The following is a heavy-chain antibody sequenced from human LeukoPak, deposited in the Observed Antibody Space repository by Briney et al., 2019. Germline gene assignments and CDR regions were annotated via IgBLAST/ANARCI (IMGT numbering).Heavy chain of an antibody. D-gene: IGHD3-16*02. J-gene: IGHJ5*02. CDR2: IYYSGST. V-gene: IGHV4-39*07. CDR1: GGSISSSSYY. CDR3: ARDSHYDYVWGSYRSQRFDP. Sequence: SETLSLTCTVSGGSISSSSYYWGWIRQPPGKGLEWIGSIYYSGSTYYNPSLKSRVTISVDTSKNQFSLKLSSVTAADTAVYYCARDSHYDYVWGSYRSQRFDPWGQGTLVTVSS.